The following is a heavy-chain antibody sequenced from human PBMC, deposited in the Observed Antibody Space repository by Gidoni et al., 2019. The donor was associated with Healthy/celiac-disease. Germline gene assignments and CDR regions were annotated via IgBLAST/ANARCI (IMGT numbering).Heavy chain of an antibody. Sequence: QVQLQESGPGLVKPSQTLSLTCTVSGGSISSGGYYWRWIRQHPGKGLEWIGYIYYSGSTYYNPSLKSRVTISVDTSKNPFSLKLSSVTAADTAVYYCARELGPAAAGAFDIWGQGTMVTVSS. D-gene: IGHD2-2*01. CDR3: ARELGPAAAGAFDI. V-gene: IGHV4-31*03. CDR1: GGSISSGGYY. CDR2: IYYSGST. J-gene: IGHJ3*02.